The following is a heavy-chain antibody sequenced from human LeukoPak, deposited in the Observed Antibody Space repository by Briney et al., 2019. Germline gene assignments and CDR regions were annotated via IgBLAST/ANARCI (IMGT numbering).Heavy chain of an antibody. V-gene: IGHV4-34*01. J-gene: IGHJ3*02. CDR2: INHSGST. CDR3: ARVAGWLRPRDAFDI. CDR1: GGSFSGYY. D-gene: IGHD6-19*01. Sequence: SETLSLTCAVYGGSFSGYYWSWIRQPPGKGLEWIGEINHSGSTNYNPSLKSRVTISVDTSKNQFSLKLSSVTAADTAVYYCARVAGWLRPRDAFDIWGQGTMVTVSS.